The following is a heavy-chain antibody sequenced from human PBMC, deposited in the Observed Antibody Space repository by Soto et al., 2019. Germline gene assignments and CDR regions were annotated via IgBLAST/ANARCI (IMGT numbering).Heavy chain of an antibody. J-gene: IGHJ6*02. CDR1: GGTFSSYA. Sequence: SVKVSCKASGGTFSSYAISWVRQAPGQGLEWMGGIIPIFGTANYAQKFQGRVTITADKSTSTAYMELSSLRSEDTAVYYCASSGNSDIMSYYYYGMDVWGQGTTVTVSS. CDR3: ASSGNSDIMSYYYYGMDV. CDR2: IIPIFGTA. D-gene: IGHD1-7*01. V-gene: IGHV1-69*06.